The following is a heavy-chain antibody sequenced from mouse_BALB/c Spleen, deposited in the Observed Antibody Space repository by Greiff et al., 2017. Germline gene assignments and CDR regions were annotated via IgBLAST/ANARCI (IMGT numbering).Heavy chain of an antibody. CDR1: GFNIKDTY. D-gene: IGHD2-2*01. V-gene: IGHV14-3*02. CDR3: APYGYWFAY. J-gene: IGHJ3*01. CDR2: IDPANGNT. Sequence: VHVKQSGAELVKPGASVKLSCTASGFNIKDTYMHWVKQRPEQGLEWIGRIDPANGNTKYDPKFQGKATITADTSSNTAYLQLSSLTSEDTAVYYCAPYGYWFAYWGQGTLVTVSA.